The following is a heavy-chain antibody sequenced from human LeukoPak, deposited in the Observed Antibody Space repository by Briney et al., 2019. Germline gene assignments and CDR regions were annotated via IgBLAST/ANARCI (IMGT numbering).Heavy chain of an antibody. CDR3: ARQYGRGREDYFDY. D-gene: IGHD3-10*01. CDR2: ISGSGGST. Sequence: PGGSLRLSCAASGFTFSSYAMSWVHQAPGKGLEWVSAISGSGGSTYYADSVKGRFTISRDNSKNTLYLQMNSLRAEDTAVYYCARQYGRGREDYFDYWGQGTLVTVSS. V-gene: IGHV3-23*01. CDR1: GFTFSSYA. J-gene: IGHJ4*02.